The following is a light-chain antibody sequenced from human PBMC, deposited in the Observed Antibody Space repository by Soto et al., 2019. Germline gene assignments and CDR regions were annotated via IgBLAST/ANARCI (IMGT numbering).Light chain of an antibody. CDR1: SSDVGGYNY. CDR2: DVS. V-gene: IGLV2-14*01. J-gene: IGLJ2*01. CDR3: SSYISSSTRV. Sequence: QSVLTQPASVSGSPGQSITISCTGTSSDVGGYNYVSWYQQYPGKAPKLMIYDVSNRPSGVSNRFSGSKSGNTASLTISGLQAEDEADYYCSSYISSSTRVFGGGTKLTVL.